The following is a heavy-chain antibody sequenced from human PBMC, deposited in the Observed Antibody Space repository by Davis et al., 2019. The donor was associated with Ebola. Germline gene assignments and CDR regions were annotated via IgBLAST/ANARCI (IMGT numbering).Heavy chain of an antibody. CDR2: ISWDGGST. CDR1: GFTFDDYA. D-gene: IGHD6-19*01. J-gene: IGHJ4*02. V-gene: IGHV3-43D*03. CDR3: ARPNSSGWSPLDY. Sequence: PGGSLRLSCAASGFTFDDYAMHWVRQAPGKGLEWVSLISWDGGSTYYADSVKGRFTISRDNSKNSLYLQMNSLRAEDTALYYCARPNSSGWSPLDYWGQGTLVTVSS.